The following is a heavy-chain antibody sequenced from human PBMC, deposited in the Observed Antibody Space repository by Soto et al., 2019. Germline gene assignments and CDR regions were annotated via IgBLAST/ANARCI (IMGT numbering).Heavy chain of an antibody. CDR1: GGTFSSYA. V-gene: IGHV1-69*12. D-gene: IGHD5-12*01. J-gene: IGHJ4*02. CDR3: VRVVAIPGYPDN. Sequence: QVQLVQSGAEVRQPASSVKVSCKTSGGTFSSYAISWVRQVPGQGLEWIGGIVPIVDTSTYAQKFQGRVTITADESTSTVYMELSSLRSDDTAVYYCVRVVAIPGYPDNWGQGTLVTVSS. CDR2: IVPIVDTS.